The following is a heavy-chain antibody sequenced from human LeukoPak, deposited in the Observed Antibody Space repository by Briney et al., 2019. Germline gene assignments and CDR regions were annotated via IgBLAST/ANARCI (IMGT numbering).Heavy chain of an antibody. D-gene: IGHD5-18*01. J-gene: IGHJ4*02. CDR1: GFTFSSFN. CDR3: ARERGNSYGYGDY. CDR2: IGSSSTYE. V-gene: IGHV3-21*01. Sequence: GGSLRLSCAASGFTFSSFNMNWVRQAPGKGLEWVSSIGSSSTYEYYADSVKGRFTISRDNAKNSLYLQMDSLRDEDTAVYYCARERGNSYGYGDYWSQGTLVTVSS.